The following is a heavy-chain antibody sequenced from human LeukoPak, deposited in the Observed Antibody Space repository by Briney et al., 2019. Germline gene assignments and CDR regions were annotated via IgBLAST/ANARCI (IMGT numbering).Heavy chain of an antibody. CDR3: AKDLVLFSDGTYFDY. CDR2: IRYDGTNK. CDR1: GFPFTSYG. D-gene: IGHD2-8*02. J-gene: IGHJ4*02. V-gene: IGHV3-30*02. Sequence: GGSLRLSCAASGFPFTSYGIHWVRQAPGKGLEWVAFIRYDGTNKYYADSVKGRFTISRDNSKNTLYLQMNSLRAEDTAVYYCAKDLVLFSDGTYFDYWGQGTLVTVSS.